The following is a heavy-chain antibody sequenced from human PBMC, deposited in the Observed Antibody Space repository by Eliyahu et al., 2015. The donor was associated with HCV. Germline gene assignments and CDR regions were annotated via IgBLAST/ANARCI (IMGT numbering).Heavy chain of an antibody. V-gene: IGHV1-3*01. CDR1: GYTFSDHA. J-gene: IGHJ6*02. CDR2: INGGNGHT. CDR3: ARATYQYYSGTWGMDV. D-gene: IGHD3-10*01. Sequence: QVQFVQSGAEVKRPGASVKVSCKASGYTFSDHAIHWVRQAPGQRLEWMGWINGGNGHTKYSPRLQGGVTITRDTSANTAYLELSSLRSEDTAVYYCARATYQYYSGTWGMDVWGQGTTVTVSS.